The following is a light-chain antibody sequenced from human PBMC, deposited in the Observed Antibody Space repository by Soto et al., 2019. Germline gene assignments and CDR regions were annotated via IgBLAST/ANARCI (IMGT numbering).Light chain of an antibody. J-gene: IGKJ3*01. CDR3: QQYNNWPL. V-gene: IGKV3-15*01. Sequence: EIVMTQSPATLSVSPGERATLSCRASQSVSSNLAWYQQKPGQAPRLLIYGASTRATGIPARFSGSGSGTEFTLTISSLQSEDFAAYYCQQYNNWPLFGPGTKVDIK. CDR2: GAS. CDR1: QSVSSN.